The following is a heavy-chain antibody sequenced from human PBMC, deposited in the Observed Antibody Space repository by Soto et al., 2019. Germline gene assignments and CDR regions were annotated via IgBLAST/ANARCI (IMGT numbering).Heavy chain of an antibody. V-gene: IGHV1-2*04. CDR3: AREDYGSGSRYYGMDV. Sequence: AASVKVSCKASGYTFTGYYMHWVRQAPGQGLEWMGWINPNSGGTNYAQKFQGWVTMTRDTSISTAYMELSRLRSDDTAVYYCAREDYGSGSRYYGMDVWGQGTTVTVS. D-gene: IGHD3-10*01. CDR1: GYTFTGYY. CDR2: INPNSGGT. J-gene: IGHJ6*02.